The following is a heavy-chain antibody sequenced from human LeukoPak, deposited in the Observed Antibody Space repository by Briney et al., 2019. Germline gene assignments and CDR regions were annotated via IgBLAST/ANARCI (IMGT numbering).Heavy chain of an antibody. CDR2: IHRAGRES. V-gene: IGHV3-7*01. CDR1: AFGFTLTNDR. Sequence: GGTLRLSCAASAFGFTLTNDRVGCVRQAPGLGPERVATIHRAGRESYYVVAVMGRFKISRDTTKDSMYLQMNSLRAEATALYYGAKVLRRVSRCAGMDVWGQGTTVTVSS. D-gene: IGHD2-15*01. CDR3: AKVLRRVSRCAGMDV. J-gene: IGHJ6*02.